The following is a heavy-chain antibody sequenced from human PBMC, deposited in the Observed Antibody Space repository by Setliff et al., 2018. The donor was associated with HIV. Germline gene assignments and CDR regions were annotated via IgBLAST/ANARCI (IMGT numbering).Heavy chain of an antibody. V-gene: IGHV3-48*04. CDR2: IRVGGTTT. D-gene: IGHD1-26*01. J-gene: IGHJ6*02. CDR3: ARPTNIDTLYYGSQTFYMYYYGLDV. CDR1: GFTFDAYS. Sequence: GGSLRLSCEVSGFTFDAYSMNWFRQAPGKGLEWISYIRVGGTTTSYADSVRGRFTISTDNAKNSLYLEINSLRADDTAVYFCARPTNIDTLYYGSQTFYMYYYGLDVWGQGTTVTVSS.